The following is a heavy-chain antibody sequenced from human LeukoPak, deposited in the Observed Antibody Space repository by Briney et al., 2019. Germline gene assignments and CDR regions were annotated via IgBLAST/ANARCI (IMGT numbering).Heavy chain of an antibody. Sequence: SETLSLTCAVYGGSFSGYYWSWIRQPPGKGLERIGEINHSGSTNYNPSLKSRVTISVDTSKNQFSLKLSSVTAADTAVYYCARMTLRLGYCSGGSCYSESLHDYWGQGTLVTVSS. CDR2: INHSGST. V-gene: IGHV4-34*01. CDR1: GGSFSGYY. D-gene: IGHD2-15*01. CDR3: ARMTLRLGYCSGGSCYSESLHDY. J-gene: IGHJ4*02.